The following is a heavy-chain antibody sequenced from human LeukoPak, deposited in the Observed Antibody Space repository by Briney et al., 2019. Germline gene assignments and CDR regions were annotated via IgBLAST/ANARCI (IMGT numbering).Heavy chain of an antibody. D-gene: IGHD6-6*01. J-gene: IGHJ3*01. CDR2: INTDGSST. V-gene: IGHV3-74*01. Sequence: GGSLRLSCAASGFTFSSYWMYWVRQAPGKGLVWVSRINTDGSSTSYADSVKGRFTISRDNARNTLYLQMNSLRAEDTALYHCARADSYAFDVWGQGTMVTVSS. CDR3: ARADSYAFDV. CDR1: GFTFSSYW.